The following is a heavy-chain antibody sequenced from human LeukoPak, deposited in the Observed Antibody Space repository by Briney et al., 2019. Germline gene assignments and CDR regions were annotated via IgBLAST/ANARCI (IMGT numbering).Heavy chain of an antibody. J-gene: IGHJ4*02. Sequence: PGGSLRLSCAASGFTFSSYSMNWVRQAPGKGLEWVSSISSSSSYIYYADSVKGRFTISRDNAKNSLYLQMNSLRAEDTAVYYCTRKPQYDILTGYPYFDYWGQGTLVTVSS. CDR3: TRKPQYDILTGYPYFDY. CDR1: GFTFSSYS. V-gene: IGHV3-21*01. D-gene: IGHD3-9*01. CDR2: ISSSSSYI.